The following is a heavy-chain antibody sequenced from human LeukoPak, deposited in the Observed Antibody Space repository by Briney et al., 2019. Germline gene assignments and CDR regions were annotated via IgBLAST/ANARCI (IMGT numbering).Heavy chain of an antibody. CDR1: GGSFSGYY. CDR2: INHRGST. J-gene: IGHJ4*02. V-gene: IGHV4-34*01. CDR3: ARRLMVRGVKFSIDY. Sequence: SETLSLTCAVYGGSFSGYYWSWIRQPPGKGLEWIGEINHRGSTNYNPSLKSRVTISVDTSKNQFSLKLSSVTAADTAVYYCARRLMVRGVKFSIDYWGQGTLVTISS. D-gene: IGHD3-10*01.